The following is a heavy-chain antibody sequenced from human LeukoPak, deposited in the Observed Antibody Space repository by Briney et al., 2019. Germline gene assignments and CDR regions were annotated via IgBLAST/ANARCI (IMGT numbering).Heavy chain of an antibody. CDR3: ARMTTVTTEGI. Sequence: GGSLRLSCAASGFTFSSYAMSWVRQAPGKGLEWVSAISGSGGSTYYADSVKGRFTISRDNSKNTLYLQMNNLRAEDTAVYYCARMTTVTTEGIWGQGTMVTVSS. CDR1: GFTFSSYA. J-gene: IGHJ3*02. D-gene: IGHD4-17*01. CDR2: ISGSGGST. V-gene: IGHV3-23*01.